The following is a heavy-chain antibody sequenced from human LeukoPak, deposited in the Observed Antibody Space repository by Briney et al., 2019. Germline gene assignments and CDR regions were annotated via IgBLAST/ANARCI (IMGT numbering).Heavy chain of an antibody. D-gene: IGHD3-22*01. Sequence: ASVKVSCKASGGTFSSYAISWVRQAPGQGLEWMGRIIPIFGIANYAQKFQGRATITADKSTSTAYMELSSLRSEDTAVYYCARAGLYDSSGYYYDYWGQGTLVTVSS. V-gene: IGHV1-69*04. J-gene: IGHJ4*02. CDR2: IIPIFGIA. CDR3: ARAGLYDSSGYYYDY. CDR1: GGTFSSYA.